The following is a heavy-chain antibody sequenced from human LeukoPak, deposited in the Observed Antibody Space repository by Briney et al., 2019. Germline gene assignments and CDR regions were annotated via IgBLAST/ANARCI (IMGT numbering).Heavy chain of an antibody. CDR3: ARDSATNGYYGSFDY. V-gene: IGHV1-2*02. Sequence: GASVKVSCKASGYIFTDYYIHWVRLAPGQGREWMGWINPNSGGTYYAQRSQGGVTMTRDTSINTAYMELSGLTFDDTAAYYCARDSATNGYYGSFDYWGQGTLVTVSS. D-gene: IGHD2/OR15-2a*01. J-gene: IGHJ4*02. CDR1: GYIFTDYY. CDR2: INPNSGGT.